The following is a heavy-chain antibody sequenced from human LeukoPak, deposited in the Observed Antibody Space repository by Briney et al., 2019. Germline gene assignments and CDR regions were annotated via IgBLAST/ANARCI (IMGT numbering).Heavy chain of an antibody. V-gene: IGHV3-48*02. CDR1: GFTFSSYS. CDR3: ARVLNPDEREWLEGALDI. CDR2: ISSTSRTI. D-gene: IGHD3-3*01. Sequence: PGGSLGLSCAASGFTFSSYSINWVRQAPGKGLEWVSYISSTSRTIYYADSVKGRFTISRDNAKSSLYLQMNSLRDEDTAVYYCARVLNPDEREWLEGALDIWGQGTMVTVSS. J-gene: IGHJ3*02.